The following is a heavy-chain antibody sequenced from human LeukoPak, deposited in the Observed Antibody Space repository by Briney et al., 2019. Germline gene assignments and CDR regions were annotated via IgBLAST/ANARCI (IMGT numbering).Heavy chain of an antibody. Sequence: SETLSLTCTVSGYSISRGYYCGWIRQPPGKGLEWIGSIYHSGSTYYNPSLKSRVTISVDTSKNQFSLKLSSVTAADTAVYYCAREALWFGELYSYSDYWGQGTLVTVSS. CDR1: GYSISRGYY. V-gene: IGHV4-38-2*02. CDR2: IYHSGST. J-gene: IGHJ4*02. CDR3: AREALWFGELYSYSDY. D-gene: IGHD3-10*01.